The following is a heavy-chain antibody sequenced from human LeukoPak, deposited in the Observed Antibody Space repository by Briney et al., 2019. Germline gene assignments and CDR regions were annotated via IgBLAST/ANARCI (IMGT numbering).Heavy chain of an antibody. Sequence: SETLSLTCTVSGGSISSYYWSWIRQPSGKGLEWIGYIYTSGSTNYNPSLKSRVTISVDTSKNQFSLKLSSVTAADTAVYYCANSDYYDSSRRPYYFDYWGQGTLVTVSS. V-gene: IGHV4-4*09. J-gene: IGHJ4*02. CDR1: GGSISSYY. D-gene: IGHD3-22*01. CDR3: ANSDYYDSSRRPYYFDY. CDR2: IYTSGST.